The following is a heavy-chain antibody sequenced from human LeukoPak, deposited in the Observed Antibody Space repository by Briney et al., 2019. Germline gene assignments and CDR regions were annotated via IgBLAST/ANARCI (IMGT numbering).Heavy chain of an antibody. V-gene: IGHV5-51*01. CDR3: ARHSGLTPEGMDV. CDR2: IYSGDSDT. Sequence: GESLKISCKGSGYSFTSYWIGWVRQMPGKGPEWMGIIYSGDSDTRYSPSFQGQGTISADKSISTAYLQWSSLKASDTAMYYCARHSGLTPEGMDVWGQGTTVTVSS. D-gene: IGHD3-9*01. CDR1: GYSFTSYW. J-gene: IGHJ6*02.